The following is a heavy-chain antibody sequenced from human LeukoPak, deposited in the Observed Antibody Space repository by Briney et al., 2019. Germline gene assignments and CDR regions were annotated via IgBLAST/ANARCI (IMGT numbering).Heavy chain of an antibody. V-gene: IGHV4-31*03. CDR1: GGSISSGGYY. CDR3: ARDGPISVVPLDV. J-gene: IGHJ6*02. D-gene: IGHD2-2*01. Sequence: PSETLSLTCTVSGGSISSGGYYWSWIRQPPGKGLEWIGYIYYSGSTYYNPSLKSRVTISVDTSKNQFSLKLSSVTAGDTAVYYCARDGPISVVPLDVWGQGTTVTVSS. CDR2: IYYSGST.